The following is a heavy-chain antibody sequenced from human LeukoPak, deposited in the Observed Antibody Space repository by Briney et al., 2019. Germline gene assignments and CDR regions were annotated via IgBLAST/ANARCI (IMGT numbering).Heavy chain of an antibody. V-gene: IGHV3-66*01. CDR1: GFTVSNNY. D-gene: IGHD3-16*02. CDR2: IYSAGST. J-gene: IGHJ4*02. CDR3: ARNITVTRWGY. Sequence: GGSLRLSCAASGFTVSNNYMTWVRQAPGKGLEWVSLIYSAGSTYYADSVKGRFTISRDNSKNTVYLQMNSLRAEDTAVYYCARNITVTRWGYWGQGTLVTVSS.